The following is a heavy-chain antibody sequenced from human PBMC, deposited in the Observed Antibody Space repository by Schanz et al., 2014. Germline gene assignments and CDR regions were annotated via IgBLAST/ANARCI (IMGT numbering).Heavy chain of an antibody. V-gene: IGHV3-9*01. D-gene: IGHD2-8*01. CDR1: GFIFEDYV. Sequence: EVQLVESGGGLVQPGRSLRLSCAASGFIFEDYVMYWVRQAPGKGLEWVSGISWNSYSLLYADSVQGRFTISRDNAKNSLYLQMNSLRHDDTAFYYCARAPGANASPYYFDYWGQGSLVTVSS. J-gene: IGHJ4*02. CDR2: ISWNSYSL. CDR3: ARAPGANASPYYFDY.